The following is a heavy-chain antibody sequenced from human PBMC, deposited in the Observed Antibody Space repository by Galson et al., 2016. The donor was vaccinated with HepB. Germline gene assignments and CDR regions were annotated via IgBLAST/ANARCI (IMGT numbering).Heavy chain of an antibody. Sequence: SLRLSCAASGFTFSTYNMNWVRQAPGKGLEWVSSISRGNGYIYYADSVKGRFTISRDNAKNSLYLQMNSLRAEDTAVDYCCGDTAMDYVFDYWGQGTLVTVSS. J-gene: IGHJ4*02. CDR1: GFTFSTYN. CDR3: CGDTAMDYVFDY. V-gene: IGHV3-21*01. D-gene: IGHD5-18*01. CDR2: ISRGNGYI.